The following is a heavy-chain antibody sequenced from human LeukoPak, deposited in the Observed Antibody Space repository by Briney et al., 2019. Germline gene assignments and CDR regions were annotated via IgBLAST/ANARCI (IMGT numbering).Heavy chain of an antibody. CDR3: AKEGGYSYGNQFDY. Sequence: PGGSLRLSCAASGFTFSSYEMNWVRQAPGKGLEWVSYISSSGSTIYYADSVKGRFTISRDNAKNSLYLQMNSLRAEDTAVYYCAKEGGYSYGNQFDYWGQGTLVTVSS. CDR1: GFTFSSYE. D-gene: IGHD5-18*01. J-gene: IGHJ4*02. CDR2: ISSSGSTI. V-gene: IGHV3-48*03.